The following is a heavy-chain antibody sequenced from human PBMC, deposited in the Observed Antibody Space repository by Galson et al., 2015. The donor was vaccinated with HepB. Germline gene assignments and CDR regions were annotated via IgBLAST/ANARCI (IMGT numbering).Heavy chain of an antibody. CDR1: GFTFSSYA. D-gene: IGHD4-11*01. V-gene: IGHV3-23*01. CDR3: ASDYNNLDFDY. J-gene: IGHJ4*02. CDR2: ISSSGGST. Sequence: SLRLSCAASGFTFSSYAMSWVRQAPGKGLEWVSTISSSGGSTYYAGSVKGRFTISRDNSKSTLYLQMNSLRAEDTAIFYCASDYNNLDFDYWGQGTLVTVSS.